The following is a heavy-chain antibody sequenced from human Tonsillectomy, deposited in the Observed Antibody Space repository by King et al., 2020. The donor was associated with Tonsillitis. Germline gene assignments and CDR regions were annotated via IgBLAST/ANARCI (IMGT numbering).Heavy chain of an antibody. CDR1: GGSINSHTYY. J-gene: IGHJ4*02. D-gene: IGHD3-10*01. V-gene: IGHV4-39*01. Sequence: QLQESGPGLLKPSETLSLTCTVSGGSINSHTYYWGWVRQPPGKGLEWIGSVYFTGNTYYNPSLKSRVIVSVVDTSENQFSLSLSFVTAAETAVYYFVRHSGGYYHGSARYYKGPILDWGQGILVTVSS. CDR3: VRHSGGYYHGSARYYKGPILD. CDR2: VYFTGNT.